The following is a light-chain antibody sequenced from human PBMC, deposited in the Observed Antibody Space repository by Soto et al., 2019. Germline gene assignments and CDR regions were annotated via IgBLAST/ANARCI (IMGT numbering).Light chain of an antibody. CDR3: QQFGSSIPHT. J-gene: IGKJ2*01. V-gene: IGKV3-20*01. CDR2: GAS. CDR1: QGIGSRY. Sequence: EIVMTQSPGTLSLSPGERATISCRASQGIGSRYLAWYHQKSGQAPRLLIYGASSRATGIPDRFSCSGSGTDFTLTISRLEPEDFGVYYCQQFGSSIPHTFGQGTKLEIK.